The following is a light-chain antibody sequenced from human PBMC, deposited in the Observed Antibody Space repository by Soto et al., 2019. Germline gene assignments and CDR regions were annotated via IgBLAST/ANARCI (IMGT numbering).Light chain of an antibody. CDR3: QQYDSYSSGP. V-gene: IGKV3-20*01. CDR2: GAS. CDR1: QSVSSGH. J-gene: IGKJ1*01. Sequence: EIVLTQSPGTLSLSPGERASLSCRASQSVSSGHLAWYQQKPGQAPRLLIYGASSRATGIPDRFSGSGSGTEFTLTISNLQPDDFATYYCQQYDSYSSGPFGQGTKVDIK.